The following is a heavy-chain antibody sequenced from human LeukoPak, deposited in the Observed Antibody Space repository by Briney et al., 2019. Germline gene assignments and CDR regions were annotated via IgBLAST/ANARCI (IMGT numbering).Heavy chain of an antibody. V-gene: IGHV3-23*01. J-gene: IGHJ4*02. CDR1: GLTFSSDA. D-gene: IGHD5-18*01. CDR3: AKDPKVDTALGDDY. Sequence: GGSLRLSCAASGLTFSSDAMSWVRQAPGKGLEWVSTISASGGSTYYADSVKGRFTISRDNSKNTLHLQMNSLRADDTAVYYCAKDPKVDTALGDDYWGQGTLVTVSS. CDR2: ISASGGST.